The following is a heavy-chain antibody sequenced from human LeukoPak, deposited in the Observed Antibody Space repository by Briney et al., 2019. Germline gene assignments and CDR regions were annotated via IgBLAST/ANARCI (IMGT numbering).Heavy chain of an antibody. D-gene: IGHD4-17*01. Sequence: SETLSLTCAVYGGSFSGYYWSWIRQPPGKGLEWIGEINHSGSTNYNPSLKSRVTISVDTSKNQFSLKLSSVTAADTAVYYCARVTTVTLFDYWGQGTLVTVSS. J-gene: IGHJ4*02. V-gene: IGHV4-34*01. CDR1: GGSFSGYY. CDR2: INHSGST. CDR3: ARVTTVTLFDY.